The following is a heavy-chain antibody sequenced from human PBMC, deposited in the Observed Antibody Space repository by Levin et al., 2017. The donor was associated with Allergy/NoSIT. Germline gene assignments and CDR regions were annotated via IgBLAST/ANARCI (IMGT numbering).Heavy chain of an antibody. CDR1: GDSVSSNSAA. D-gene: IGHD6-6*01. CDR2: TYYRSKWYY. V-gene: IGHV6-1*01. Sequence: LSQTLSLTCAISGDSVSSNSAAWNWIRQSPSRGLEWLGRTYYRSKWYYDYTLSVRSRMTIFPDTSKNQLSLQLNSVTPDDTAVYYCVRGQSSSPTSNFDYWGQGTLVTVSS. CDR3: VRGQSSSPTSNFDY. J-gene: IGHJ4*02.